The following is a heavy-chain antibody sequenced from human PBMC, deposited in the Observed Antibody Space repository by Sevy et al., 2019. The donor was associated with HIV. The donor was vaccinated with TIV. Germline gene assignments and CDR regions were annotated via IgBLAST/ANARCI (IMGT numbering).Heavy chain of an antibody. J-gene: IGHJ4*02. V-gene: IGHV3-33*01. Sequence: GGSLRLSCAATGFTFSNYAMHWVRQAPGKGMEWVAIIWSDGAYQYHGDSVKGRFTISRDNSKNTLYLQMNNVRVEETAVYYCARGGYYYDNAADYALDSWGQGTLVTVSS. D-gene: IGHD3-22*01. CDR2: IWSDGAYQ. CDR1: GFTFSNYA. CDR3: ARGGYYYDNAADYALDS.